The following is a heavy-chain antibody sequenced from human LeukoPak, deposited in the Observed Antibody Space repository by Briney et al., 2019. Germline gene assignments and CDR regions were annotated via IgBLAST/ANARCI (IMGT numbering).Heavy chain of an antibody. D-gene: IGHD4-17*01. V-gene: IGHV5-51*01. J-gene: IGHJ3*02. CDR2: IYPGDSDT. CDR1: GYSFTSYW. CDR3: ACPSYGDYPSYAFDI. Sequence: GESLQISCKGSGYSFTSYWIGWVRQMPGKGLEWMGIIYPGDSDTRYSPSFQGQVTISADKSISTAYLQWSSLKASDTATYYCACPSYGDYPSYAFDIWGQGTMVTVSS.